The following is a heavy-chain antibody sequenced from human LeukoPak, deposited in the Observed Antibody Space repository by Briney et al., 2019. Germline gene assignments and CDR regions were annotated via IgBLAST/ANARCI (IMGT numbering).Heavy chain of an antibody. CDR1: GASLSSGGYY. J-gene: IGHJ6*02. V-gene: IGHV4-31*03. Sequence: SETLSLTCTVSGASLSSGGYYWNWIRQHPGKGLEWIGYIHYTGSTYNNPSLKGRATISRDTSKNQFSLKLSSVTAADTAVYYCARDVPKKAPYGVDVWGPGTTVIVSS. CDR2: IHYTGST. D-gene: IGHD2-2*01. CDR3: ARDVPKKAPYGVDV.